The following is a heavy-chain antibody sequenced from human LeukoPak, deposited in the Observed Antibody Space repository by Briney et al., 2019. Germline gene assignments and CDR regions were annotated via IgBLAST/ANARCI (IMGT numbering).Heavy chain of an antibody. CDR1: GFTFSSYA. V-gene: IGHV3-23*01. J-gene: IGHJ4*02. D-gene: IGHD3-22*01. CDR2: ISGSGGST. CDR3: AKDRRFGDYYDSSGY. Sequence: GGSLRLSCAASGFTFSSYAMSWVRQAPGKGLEWVSAISGSGGSTYYADSVKGRFTISRDNSKNTLYLQMNSLRAEDTAVYYCAKDRRFGDYYDSSGYWGQGTLVTVSS.